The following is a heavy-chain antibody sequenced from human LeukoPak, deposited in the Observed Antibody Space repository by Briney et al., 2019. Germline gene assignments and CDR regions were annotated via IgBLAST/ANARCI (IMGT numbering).Heavy chain of an antibody. J-gene: IGHJ2*01. CDR3: ARAGGDEDFRYFDL. D-gene: IGHD2-21*01. CDR2: IYYSGST. CDR1: GGSISSSSHF. Sequence: PSETLSLTCTVSGGSISSSSHFWAWIRQPPGKGLEYIGSIYYSGSTYYNPSLKSRVTISVDTSKNQFSLKLSSVTAADTAVYYCARAGGDEDFRYFDLWGRGTLVTVSS. V-gene: IGHV4-39*07.